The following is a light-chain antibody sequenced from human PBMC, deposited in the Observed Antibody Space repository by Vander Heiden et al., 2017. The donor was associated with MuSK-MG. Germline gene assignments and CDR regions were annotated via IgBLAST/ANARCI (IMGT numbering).Light chain of an antibody. CDR3: QQYDNLPR. J-gene: IGKJ3*01. V-gene: IGKV1-33*01. Sequence: DIQMTQSPSSLSASVGDRVTITCQASQDISNYLNWNQQKPGKAPKLLIYDASNLETGVPSRFSGSGSGTDFTFTISSLQPEDIATYYCQQYDNLPRFGPGTKVDIK. CDR2: DAS. CDR1: QDISNY.